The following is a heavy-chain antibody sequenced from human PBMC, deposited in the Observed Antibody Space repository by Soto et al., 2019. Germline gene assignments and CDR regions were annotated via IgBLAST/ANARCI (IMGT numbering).Heavy chain of an antibody. CDR3: ATEGGVVDANWFGP. CDR2: IYYSGST. V-gene: IGHV4-59*04. Sequence: PAETLSLTCTVSGCSISSYYWSWIRQPPGKGLEWIGYIYYSGSTYYNPSLKSRITISIDTSKNQFSLNMNSMTAADTAVYYCATEGGVVDANWFGPWGQGTLVTVSS. D-gene: IGHD3-22*01. J-gene: IGHJ5*02. CDR1: GCSISSYY.